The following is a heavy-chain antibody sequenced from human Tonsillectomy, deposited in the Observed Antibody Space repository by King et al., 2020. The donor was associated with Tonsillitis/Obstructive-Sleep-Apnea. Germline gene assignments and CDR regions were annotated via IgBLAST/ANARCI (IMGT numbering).Heavy chain of an antibody. D-gene: IGHD5-18*01. CDR2: IYWDDDK. CDR1: GFSLSTTGVG. Sequence: ITLKESGPTLVKPTQTLTLTCTFSGFSLSTTGVGVGWIRQPPGKALEWLALIYWDDDKRYSPSLKSRLTITKDTSKNQVGFTMTNMDPVDTATYFCIHTDGGHTYGPCDYWGQGALVTVSS. V-gene: IGHV2-5*02. CDR3: IHTDGGHTYGPCDY. J-gene: IGHJ4*02.